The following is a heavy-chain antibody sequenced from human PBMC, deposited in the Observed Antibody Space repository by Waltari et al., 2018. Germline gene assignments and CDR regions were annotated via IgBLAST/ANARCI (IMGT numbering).Heavy chain of an antibody. Sequence: LQLQASVAGLVKPSSTLSLICTVSGGSISSSSYYLGWIRQPPREGLEWIGSICYSGSSYYNPSLKSRITISVDTSKNQFSLKLSSVTAADTAVKYCARDEGGSSGLNWFDPWGQGTLVTVSS. D-gene: IGHD6-19*01. CDR1: GGSISSSSYY. V-gene: IGHV4-39*07. J-gene: IGHJ5*02. CDR2: ICYSGSS. CDR3: ARDEGGSSGLNWFDP.